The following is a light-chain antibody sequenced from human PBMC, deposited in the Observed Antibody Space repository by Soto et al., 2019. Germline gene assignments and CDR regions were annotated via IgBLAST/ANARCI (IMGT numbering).Light chain of an antibody. Sequence: ETVLTQSPATLSVSPGERATPSCRASQSVSSHLAWYQHKPGQAPRLLIYGASNRATGIPDRFSGSGSGTDFTLTISRLEPEDFAVYYCQQYGSSGTFGQGTKVDIK. CDR1: QSVSSH. V-gene: IGKV3-20*01. J-gene: IGKJ1*01. CDR2: GAS. CDR3: QQYGSSGT.